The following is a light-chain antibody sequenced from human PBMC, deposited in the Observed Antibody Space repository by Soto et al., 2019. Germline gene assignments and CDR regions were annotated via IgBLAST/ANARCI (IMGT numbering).Light chain of an antibody. CDR1: QDINNY. V-gene: IGKV1-33*01. CDR2: DSS. J-gene: IGKJ5*01. Sequence: DIQMTQSPSSLSASVVDRVTIICQASQDINNYLNWYQQKPGKAPKLLIYDSSNLEIGVPSRFSGSGYGTRFSFTISSLQPEDSATYYFQQFDNLPFTFGQGTRLEIK. CDR3: QQFDNLPFT.